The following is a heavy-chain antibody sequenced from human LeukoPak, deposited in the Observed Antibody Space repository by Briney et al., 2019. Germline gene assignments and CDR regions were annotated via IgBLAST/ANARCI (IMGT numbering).Heavy chain of an antibody. J-gene: IGHJ4*02. CDR1: GFTFSSYG. V-gene: IGHV3-30*03. D-gene: IGHD3-9*01. CDR3: ARDQLRYFDWLPYF. Sequence: GRSLRLSCAASGFTFSSYGMHWVRQAPGKGLEWVAVISYDGSNKYYADSVKGRFTISRDNSKNTLYLQMNSLRAEDTAVYYCARDQLRYFDWLPYFWGQGTLVTVSS. CDR2: ISYDGSNK.